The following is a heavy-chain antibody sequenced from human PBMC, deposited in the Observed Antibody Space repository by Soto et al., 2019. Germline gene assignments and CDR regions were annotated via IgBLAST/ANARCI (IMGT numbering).Heavy chain of an antibody. D-gene: IGHD1-1*01. Sequence: QVQLVQSGAEVKKPGSSVKVSCKASGGTFSSYTISWVRQAPGQGLEWMGRIIPILGIAYYAQKFQGRVTITADKSTSTAYMELSSLRSEDTAVYYCASRTATTTHYYYMDVWGKGTTVTVSS. CDR1: GGTFSSYT. CDR3: ASRTATTTHYYYMDV. V-gene: IGHV1-69*02. CDR2: IIPILGIA. J-gene: IGHJ6*03.